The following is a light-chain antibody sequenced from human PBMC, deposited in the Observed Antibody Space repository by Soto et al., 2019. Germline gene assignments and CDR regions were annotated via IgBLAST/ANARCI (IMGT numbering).Light chain of an antibody. CDR1: SSNIGAGYD. J-gene: IGLJ3*02. CDR3: QSYDSSLRGSRV. V-gene: IGLV1-40*01. CDR2: DNT. Sequence: QSVMTQPPSVSGAPGQRVTISCTGSSSNIGAGYDVHWYQHLPGAAPKLLIYDNTNRPSGVPDRFSGSKSGTSASLAITGLQAEDEADYYCQSYDSSLRGSRVFGGGTKVTVL.